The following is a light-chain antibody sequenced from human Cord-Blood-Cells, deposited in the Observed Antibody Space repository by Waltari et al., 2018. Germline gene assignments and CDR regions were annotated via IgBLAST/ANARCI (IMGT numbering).Light chain of an antibody. CDR1: QSVSSSY. J-gene: IGKJ1*01. CDR2: GDS. CDR3: QQYGSSQT. V-gene: IGKV3-20*01. Sequence: IVLTQSPGTLPLSPGERATLPCRASQSVSSSYLAWYQQKPGQAPSLLIYGDSSRATGIPDRFSGSGSGTDFTLTISRLEPEDFAVYYCQQYGSSQTFGQGTKVEIK.